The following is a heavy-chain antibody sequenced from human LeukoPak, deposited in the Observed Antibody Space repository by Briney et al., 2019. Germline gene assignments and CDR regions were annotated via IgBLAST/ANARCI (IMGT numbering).Heavy chain of an antibody. J-gene: IGHJ4*02. D-gene: IGHD4-17*01. CDR2: IDWDDDK. Sequence: ESGPTLVNPTQTLTLTCTFSGFSLSTSGMCVSWIRQPPGKALEWLARIDWDDDKYYSTSLKTRLTISKDTSKNQVVLTMTNMDPVDTATYYCARTYADYGDLYYFDYWGQGTLVTVSS. CDR1: GFSLSTSGMC. CDR3: ARTYADYGDLYYFDY. V-gene: IGHV2-70*11.